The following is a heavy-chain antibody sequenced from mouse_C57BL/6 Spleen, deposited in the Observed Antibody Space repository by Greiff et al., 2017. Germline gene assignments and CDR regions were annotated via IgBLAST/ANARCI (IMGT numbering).Heavy chain of an antibody. D-gene: IGHD2-1*01. J-gene: IGHJ3*01. CDR3: ASLYYGNYEEAWFAY. CDR1: GYSITSGYY. V-gene: IGHV3-6*01. Sequence: VQLQQSGPGLVKPSQSLSLTCSVTGYSITSGYYWNWIRQFPGNKLEWMGYISYDGSNNYNPSLKNRISITRDTSKNQFFLKLNSVTTEDTATYYCASLYYGNYEEAWFAYWGQVTLVTVSA. CDR2: ISYDGSN.